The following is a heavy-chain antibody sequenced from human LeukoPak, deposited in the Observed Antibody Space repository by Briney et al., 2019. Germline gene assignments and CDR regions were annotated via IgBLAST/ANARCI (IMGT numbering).Heavy chain of an antibody. CDR3: ARALVVPTRGPEYYYYGMDV. D-gene: IGHD2-2*01. J-gene: IGHJ6*02. V-gene: IGHV1-18*01. CDR1: GYTFTSYG. CDR2: ISAHNGNT. Sequence: ASVKVSCKASGYTFTSYGISWVRQAPGQGLEWMGWISAHNGNTNYAQKLQGRVTMTTDTSTSTAYMELRSLRSDDTAVYYCARALVVPTRGPEYYYYGMDVWGQGTTVTVSS.